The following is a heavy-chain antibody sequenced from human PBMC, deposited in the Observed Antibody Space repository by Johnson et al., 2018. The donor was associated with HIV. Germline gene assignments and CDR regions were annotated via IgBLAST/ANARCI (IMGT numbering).Heavy chain of an antibody. V-gene: IGHV3-48*03. CDR3: ARDLRDSSGYYLGAFDI. D-gene: IGHD3-22*01. J-gene: IGHJ3*02. CDR2: ISSSGSTI. CDR1: GFTFSSYE. Sequence: VQLVESGGGLVKPGGSLRLSCAASGFTFSSYEMNWVRQAPGKGLEWVSYISSSGSTIYYADSVKGRFTISRDNAKNSLYLQMNSLRADDTAVYYCARDLRDSSGYYLGAFDIWGQGTMVTVSS.